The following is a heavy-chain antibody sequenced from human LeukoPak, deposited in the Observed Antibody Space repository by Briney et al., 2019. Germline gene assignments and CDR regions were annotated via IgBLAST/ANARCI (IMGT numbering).Heavy chain of an antibody. CDR3: AKCRYYDSNGYYYFDN. CDR1: GFTFSSYA. CDR2: ISDSGGST. D-gene: IGHD3-22*01. V-gene: IGHV3-23*01. J-gene: IGHJ4*02. Sequence: GGSLRLSCAASGFTFSSYAMSWVRQAPGKGLEWVSTISDSGGSTYYADSVKGRFTISRDNSKNTLYLQMDSLRAEDTAVYHCAKCRYYDSNGYYYFDNWGQGTLVTVSS.